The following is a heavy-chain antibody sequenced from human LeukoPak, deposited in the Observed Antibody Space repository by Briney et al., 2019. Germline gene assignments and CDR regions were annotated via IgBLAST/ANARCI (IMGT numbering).Heavy chain of an antibody. CDR3: ARPKTYGGAIDY. Sequence: PGGSPRLSCAASGFTFSSYSMNWVRQAPGKGLEWVSYISDNSDTKYYADSVKGRFTISRDNAKNSLYLQMNSLRAEDTAVYYCARPKTYGGAIDYWGQGTLVTVSS. J-gene: IGHJ4*02. CDR1: GFTFSSYS. D-gene: IGHD3-16*01. V-gene: IGHV3-48*01. CDR2: ISDNSDTK.